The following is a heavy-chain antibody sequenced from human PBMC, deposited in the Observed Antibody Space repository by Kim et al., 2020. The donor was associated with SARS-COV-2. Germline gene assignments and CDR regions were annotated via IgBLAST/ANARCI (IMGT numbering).Heavy chain of an antibody. V-gene: IGHV1-69*13. CDR2: IIPIFGTA. D-gene: IGHD5-12*01. CDR1: GGTFSSYA. CDR3: ARGSGGYSGYDYGAGWSLGYYYGMDV. J-gene: IGHJ6*02. Sequence: SVTVSCKASGGTFSSYAISWVRQAPGQGLEWMGGIIPIFGTANYAQKFQGRVTITADESTSTAYMALSSLRSEDTAVYYCARGSGGYSGYDYGAGWSLGYYYGMDVWGQGTTVTVSS.